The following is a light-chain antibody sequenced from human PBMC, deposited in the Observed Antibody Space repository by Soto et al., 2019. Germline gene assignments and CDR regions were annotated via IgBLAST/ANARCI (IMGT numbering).Light chain of an antibody. CDR1: SSDVGGYNY. V-gene: IGLV2-8*01. J-gene: IGLJ1*01. CDR3: SSYACSRNV. CDR2: EVN. Sequence: QSALTQPPSASGSPGQAVAISCTGTSSDVGGYNYVSWYQQHPGKAPKLMIYEVNKRPSGVPDRFSGSKSGNTASLTVSGLQADDEADYYCSSYACSRNVFGTGPKVTVL.